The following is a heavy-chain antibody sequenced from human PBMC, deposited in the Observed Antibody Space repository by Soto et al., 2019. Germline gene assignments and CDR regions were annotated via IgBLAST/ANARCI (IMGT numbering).Heavy chain of an antibody. V-gene: IGHV1-18*01. CDR2: ISAYNGKT. CDR3: ARGGDVKYYHGMDV. D-gene: IGHD5-12*01. J-gene: IGHJ6*02. CDR1: GYTFTSYG. Sequence: QVQLVQSGGEVKNPGASVKLSCTASGYTFTSYGISCVRQAPGQGFEWMGWISAYNGKTKYAQKVQGRVTMTTDTSTRTAYMAMRSLRSDDSAVYYCARGGDVKYYHGMDVWGQGTTVTVSS.